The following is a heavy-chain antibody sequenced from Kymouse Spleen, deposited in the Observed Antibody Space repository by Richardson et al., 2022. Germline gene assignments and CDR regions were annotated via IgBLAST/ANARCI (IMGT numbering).Heavy chain of an antibody. CDR2: IKSKTDGGTT. CDR1: GFTFSNAW. CDR3: TTVRIAARPDDAFDI. D-gene: IGHD6-6*01. Sequence: EVQLVESGGGLVKPGGSLRLSCAASGFTFSNAWMSWVRQAPGKGLEWVGRIKSKTDGGTTDYAAPVKGRFTISRDDSKNTLYLQMNSLKTEDTAVYYCTTVRIAARPDDAFDIWGQGTMVTVSS. J-gene: IGHJ3*02. V-gene: IGHV3-15*01.